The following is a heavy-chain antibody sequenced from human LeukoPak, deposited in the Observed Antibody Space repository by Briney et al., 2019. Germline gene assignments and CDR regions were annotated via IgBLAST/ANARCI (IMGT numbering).Heavy chain of an antibody. J-gene: IGHJ3*02. D-gene: IGHD2-15*01. Sequence: ASVKVSCKVSGYTLTELSMHWVRQAPGKGLEWMGGFDPEDGETIYAQKFQGRVTMTEDTSTDTAYMELSSLRSEDTAVCYCATLYCSGGSCHDGNAFDIWGQGTMVTVSS. V-gene: IGHV1-24*01. CDR3: ATLYCSGGSCHDGNAFDI. CDR1: GYTLTELS. CDR2: FDPEDGET.